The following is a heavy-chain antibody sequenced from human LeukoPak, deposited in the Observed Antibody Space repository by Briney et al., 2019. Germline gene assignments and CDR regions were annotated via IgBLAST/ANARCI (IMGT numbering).Heavy chain of an antibody. D-gene: IGHD3-22*01. CDR1: GGTFSSYA. J-gene: IGHJ4*02. Sequence: ASVKVSCKASGGTFSSYAISWVRQAPGQGLEWMGGIIPIFGTANYAQKFQGRVTITADESTSTAYMELSSLRSEDTAVYYCARNTYYYDSSGYLLDYWGQGTLVTVSS. V-gene: IGHV1-69*13. CDR3: ARNTYYYDSSGYLLDY. CDR2: IIPIFGTA.